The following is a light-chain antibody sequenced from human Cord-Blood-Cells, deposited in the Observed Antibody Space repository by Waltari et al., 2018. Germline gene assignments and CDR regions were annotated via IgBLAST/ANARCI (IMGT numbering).Light chain of an antibody. J-gene: IGKJ1*01. CDR3: QQYNNWPQT. V-gene: IGKV3-15*01. CDR2: GAS. CDR1: QSVSSN. Sequence: EIVMTQSPATLSVSPGERATLSCRASQSVSSNLAWYQQKPGQAPRLLIYGASTRATGIPARFSSSGSGTEFTLTISSLQSEDFAVYYCQQYNNWPQTFGQGTKVEIK.